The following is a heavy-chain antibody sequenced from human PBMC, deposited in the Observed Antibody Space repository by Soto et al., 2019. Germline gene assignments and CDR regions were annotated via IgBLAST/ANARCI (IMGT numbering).Heavy chain of an antibody. CDR3: ETWPIESPGYCSGGSCLYFDY. J-gene: IGHJ4*02. CDR2: FDPEDVET. CDR1: GYTLTELS. V-gene: IGHV1-24*01. Sequence: ASVKVSCKVSGYTLTELSMHWVRQAPGKGLEWMGGFDPEDVETIYAQKFQGRVTITEDTSTDTSYMELSSLRCDDTAVYYCETWPIESPGYCSGGSCLYFDYWGQGTLVTVSS. D-gene: IGHD2-15*01.